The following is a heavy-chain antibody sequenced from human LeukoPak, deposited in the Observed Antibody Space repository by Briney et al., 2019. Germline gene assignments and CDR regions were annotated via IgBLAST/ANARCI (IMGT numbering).Heavy chain of an antibody. D-gene: IGHD2-2*02. CDR2: ISRNGSTT. CDR1: GFTFSNYA. J-gene: IGHJ6*02. CDR3: ARVYDCSSTSCYTLHGMDV. Sequence: GGSLRLSGSASGFTFSNYAMHWVRQAPGKGLEYVSAISRNGSTTYYPDSVKGRFTISRGNSKNTLYLQMNSLRAEDTAVYYCARVYDCSSTSCYTLHGMDVWGQGTTVTVSS. V-gene: IGHV3-64*04.